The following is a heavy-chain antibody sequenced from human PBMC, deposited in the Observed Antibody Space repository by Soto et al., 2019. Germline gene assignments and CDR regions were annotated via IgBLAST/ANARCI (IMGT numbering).Heavy chain of an antibody. CDR2: IYYSGST. J-gene: IGHJ4*02. D-gene: IGHD3-10*01. V-gene: IGHV4-59*01. CDR1: GGSISSYY. CDR3: ARVRRGFGVVL. Sequence: SETLSLTCTVSGGSISSYYWSWIRQPPGKGLEWIGYIYYSGSTNYNPSLKSRVTISVDTSKNQFSLKLSSVTAADTAVYYCARVRRGFGVVLWGQGTLVTVSS.